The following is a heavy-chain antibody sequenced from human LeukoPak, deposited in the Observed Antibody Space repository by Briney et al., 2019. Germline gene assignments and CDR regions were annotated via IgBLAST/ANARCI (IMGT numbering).Heavy chain of an antibody. CDR2: IRYDGSNK. V-gene: IGHV3-30*02. J-gene: IGHJ4*02. Sequence: GGSLRLSCAASGFTFSSYGMHWVRQAPGKGLEWVAFIRYDGSNKYYADSVKGRFTISRDNSKNTLYLQMNSLRAEDTAVYYCAKNNEVVPTSYYFDYWGQGTLVTVSS. D-gene: IGHD2-2*01. CDR1: GFTFSSYG. CDR3: AKNNEVVPTSYYFDY.